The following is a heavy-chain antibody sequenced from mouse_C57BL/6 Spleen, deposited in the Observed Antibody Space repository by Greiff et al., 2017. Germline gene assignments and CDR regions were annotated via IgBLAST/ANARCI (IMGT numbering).Heavy chain of an antibody. CDR3: ARNGTNWDEVYAMDY. D-gene: IGHD4-1*02. V-gene: IGHV1-39*01. CDR1: GYSFTDYN. CDR2: INPNYGTT. Sequence: EVQLQESGPELVKPGASVKISCKASGYSFTDYNMNWVKQSNGKSLEWIGVINPNYGTTSYNQKFKGKATLTVDQSSSTAYMQLNSLTSEDSAVYYCARNGTNWDEVYAMDYWGQGTSVTVSS. J-gene: IGHJ4*01.